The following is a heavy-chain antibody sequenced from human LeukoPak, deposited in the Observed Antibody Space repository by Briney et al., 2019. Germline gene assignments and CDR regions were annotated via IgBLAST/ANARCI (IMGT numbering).Heavy chain of an antibody. CDR3: AKGGYFAFET. V-gene: IGHV3-23*01. Sequence: PGGSLRLSCAASAFTFSTYDMQWVRQPPGKGLEWVSGINRSGRTYYTDSVKGRFTISRDNSKNTLYLQMNSLRAEDTAVYYCAKGGYFAFETWGQGTMVAVSS. CDR2: INRSGRT. D-gene: IGHD2-2*03. J-gene: IGHJ3*02. CDR1: AFTFSTYD.